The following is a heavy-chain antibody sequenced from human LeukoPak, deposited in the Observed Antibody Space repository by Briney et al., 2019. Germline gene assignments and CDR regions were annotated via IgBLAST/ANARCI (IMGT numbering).Heavy chain of an antibody. D-gene: IGHD3-10*01. V-gene: IGHV3-30*18. J-gene: IGHJ4*02. CDR2: ISYDGSNK. Sequence: GGSLRLSCAASGFTFSSYGMHWVRQAPGKGLEWVAVISYDGSNKYYADSVKGRFTISRDNSKNTLYLQMNSLRAEDTAVYYCAKDSDYYGSGSRFDYWGQGNLVTVSS. CDR3: AKDSDYYGSGSRFDY. CDR1: GFTFSSYG.